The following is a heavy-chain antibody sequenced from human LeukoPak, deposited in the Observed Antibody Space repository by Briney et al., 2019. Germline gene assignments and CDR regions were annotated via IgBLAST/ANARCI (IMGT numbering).Heavy chain of an antibody. CDR3: ARHYCGGDCYHFDY. D-gene: IGHD2-21*02. CDR2: IHYSGSA. V-gene: IGHV4-39*01. CDR1: GASSSSSTYY. J-gene: IGHJ4*02. Sequence: SETLSLTCTVSGASSSSSTYYWGWIRQPPGKGLEWIGSIHYSGSAYYNPSKSRVTISVDTSKNQFSLKLSSVTAADTAVYYCARHYCGGDCYHFDYWGQGTLVTVSS.